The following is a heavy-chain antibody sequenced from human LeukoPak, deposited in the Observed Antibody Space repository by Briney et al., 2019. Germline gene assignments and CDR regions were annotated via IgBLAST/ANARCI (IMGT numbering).Heavy chain of an antibody. Sequence: SETLSLTCTVSGGSISSYYWSWIRQPLGKGLEWIGEINHSGSTNYNPSLKSRVTISVDTSKNQFSLKLSSVTAADTAVYYCARRPARITMVRGSRWYFDLWGRGTLVTVSS. V-gene: IGHV4-34*01. CDR3: ARRPARITMVRGSRWYFDL. D-gene: IGHD3-10*01. J-gene: IGHJ2*01. CDR1: GGSISSYY. CDR2: INHSGST.